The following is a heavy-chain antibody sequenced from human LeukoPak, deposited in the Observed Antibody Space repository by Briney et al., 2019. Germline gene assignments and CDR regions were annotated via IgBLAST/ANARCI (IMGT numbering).Heavy chain of an antibody. J-gene: IGHJ6*02. CDR2: ISSSSSTI. D-gene: IGHD6-13*01. Sequence: GGSLRLSCAASGFTFSSYSMNWVRQAPGKGLEWVSYISSSSSTIYYADSVKGRFTISRDNAKNSLYLQMNSLRAEDTAVYYCARGRAAAGTLYYYYYYGMDVWGQGTTVTVSS. V-gene: IGHV3-48*01. CDR3: ARGRAAAGTLYYYYYYGMDV. CDR1: GFTFSSYS.